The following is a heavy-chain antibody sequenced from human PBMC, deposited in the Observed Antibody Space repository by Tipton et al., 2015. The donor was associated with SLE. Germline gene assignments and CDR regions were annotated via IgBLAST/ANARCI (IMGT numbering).Heavy chain of an antibody. D-gene: IGHD4-23*01. V-gene: IGHV1-18*01. CDR2: ISAYNGNT. J-gene: IGHJ6*02. CDR3: ASGGNGYYYYYGMDV. Sequence: QLVQSGAEVKKPGASVKVSCKASGYTFTSYGISWVRQAPGQGLEWMGWISAYNGNTSYAQKLQGRVTMTTDTSTSTAYMEPSSLRSEDTAVYYCASGGNGYYYYYGMDVWGQGTTVTVSS. CDR1: GYTFTSYG.